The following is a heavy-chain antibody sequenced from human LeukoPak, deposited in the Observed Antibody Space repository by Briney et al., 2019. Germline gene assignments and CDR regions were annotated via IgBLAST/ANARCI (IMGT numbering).Heavy chain of an antibody. Sequence: SETLSLTCTVSGDSISSYYWSWIRQPPGKGLEWIGYIYYSGNTYYNPSLKSRATISIDTSKNQFSLKLSSVTAADTAVYYCAREYTLYRSGWFLDYWGQGTVVTVSS. CDR1: GDSISSYY. CDR2: IYYSGNT. D-gene: IGHD6-19*01. V-gene: IGHV4-59*12. CDR3: AREYTLYRSGWFLDY. J-gene: IGHJ4*02.